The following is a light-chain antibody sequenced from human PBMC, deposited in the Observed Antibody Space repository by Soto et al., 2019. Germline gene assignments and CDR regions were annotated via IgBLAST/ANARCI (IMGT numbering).Light chain of an antibody. Sequence: QSALTQPASVSGSPGQSITISCTGTSSDVGSYNLLSWYQQHPVKVPKLMIYEVARRPSGVSNRFSGSKSGNTASLTISGLHAEDEADYYCGSYAITNPLIFGTGTKVTVL. J-gene: IGLJ1*01. CDR1: SSDVGSYNL. CDR3: GSYAITNPLI. V-gene: IGLV2-23*02. CDR2: EVA.